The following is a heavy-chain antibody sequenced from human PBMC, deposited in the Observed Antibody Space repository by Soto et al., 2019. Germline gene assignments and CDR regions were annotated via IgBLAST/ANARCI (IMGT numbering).Heavy chain of an antibody. V-gene: IGHV2-5*02. J-gene: IGHJ5*02. D-gene: IGHD3-16*01. CDR3: AHTTSYYDYIWGSGFGWFDP. Sequence: GPTLVNPTQTLTLTCTFSGFSLSTSGVGVGWIRQPPGKALEWLALIYWDDDKRYSPSLKSRLTITKDTSKNQVVLTMTNMDPVDTATYYCAHTTSYYDYIWGSGFGWFDPWGQGTLVTVSS. CDR1: GFSLSTSGVG. CDR2: IYWDDDK.